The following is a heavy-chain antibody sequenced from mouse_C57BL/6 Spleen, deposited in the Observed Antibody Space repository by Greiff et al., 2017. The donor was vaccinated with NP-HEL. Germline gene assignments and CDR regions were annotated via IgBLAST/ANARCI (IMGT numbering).Heavy chain of an antibody. CDR2: INPNNGGT. Sequence: VQLQQSGPELVKPGASVKISCKASGYTFTDYYMNWVKQSHGKSLEWIGDINPNNGGTSYNQKFKGKATLTVDKSSSTAYMELRSLTSEDSAVYYCARGGWVYWGQGTTLTVSS. CDR3: ARGGWVY. CDR1: GYTFTDYY. V-gene: IGHV1-26*01. D-gene: IGHD1-1*02. J-gene: IGHJ2*01.